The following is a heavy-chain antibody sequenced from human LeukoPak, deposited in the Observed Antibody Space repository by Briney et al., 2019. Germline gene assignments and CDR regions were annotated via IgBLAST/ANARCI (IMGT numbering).Heavy chain of an antibody. D-gene: IGHD3-22*01. CDR2: IYYSGST. CDR1: GGSISSHY. Sequence: SETLSLTCTVSGGSISSHYWSWIRRPPGKGLEWIGYIYYSGSTNYNPSLKSRVTISVDTSKNQFSLKLSSVTAADTAVYYCARIAGVVIDYRGQGTLVTVSS. V-gene: IGHV4-59*11. CDR3: ARIAGVVIDY. J-gene: IGHJ4*02.